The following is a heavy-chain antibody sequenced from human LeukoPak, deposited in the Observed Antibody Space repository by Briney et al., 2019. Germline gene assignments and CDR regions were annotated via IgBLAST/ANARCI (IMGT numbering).Heavy chain of an antibody. Sequence: GGSLRLSCAASGFTFSTYCMNWVRQAPGKGLEWVANIKQDGGERNYVDSVKGRFTISRDNAKNSLYLQMNSLRAEDTAVYYCARDLDSYGWFDYWGQGTLVTVSS. D-gene: IGHD5-18*01. V-gene: IGHV3-7*01. CDR1: GFTFSTYC. CDR2: IKQDGGER. J-gene: IGHJ4*02. CDR3: ARDLDSYGWFDY.